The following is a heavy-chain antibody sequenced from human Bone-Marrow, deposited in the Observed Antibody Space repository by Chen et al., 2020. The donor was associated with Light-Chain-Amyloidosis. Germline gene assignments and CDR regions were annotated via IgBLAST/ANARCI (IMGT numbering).Heavy chain of an antibody. Sequence: QVQLVQSGAEVKKPGASVKVSCKASGYTFTSYAMHWVRQAPGQRLEWMGWINAGNGNTKYSQKFQGRVTITRDTSASTAYMELSSLRSEDTAVYYCARAGQAEVVVDGWGMDVWGHGTTVTVSS. CDR1: GYTFTSYA. D-gene: IGHD2-21*01. CDR2: INAGNGNT. CDR3: ARAGQAEVVVDGWGMDV. V-gene: IGHV1-3*01. J-gene: IGHJ6*02.